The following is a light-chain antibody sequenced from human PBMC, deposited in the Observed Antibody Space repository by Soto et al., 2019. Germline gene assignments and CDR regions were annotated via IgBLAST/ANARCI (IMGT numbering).Light chain of an antibody. V-gene: IGLV2-8*01. Sequence: QSVLTQPASVSGSPGQSITISCTGTRSDVGAYNYVSWYQRHPGKGPKLMIYEVNKRPSGVPDRFSGSKSGNTASLTVSGLQAEDEADYYCSSYAGSSNVFGTGTKLTVL. CDR3: SSYAGSSNV. CDR2: EVN. J-gene: IGLJ1*01. CDR1: RSDVGAYNY.